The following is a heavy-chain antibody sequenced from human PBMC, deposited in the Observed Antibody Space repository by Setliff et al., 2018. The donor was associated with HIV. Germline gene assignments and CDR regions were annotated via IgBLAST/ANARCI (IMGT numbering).Heavy chain of an antibody. Sequence: ASVKVSCKASGYTFTSYSMHWVRQAPGQSLEWMGWINAGNGYTKYSQKFQGRVTITRDTSASTAYMDLSSLRSEDTAVYYCARGFSVYSSSDPLLNWLDPWGQGTLVTVSS. CDR2: INAGNGYT. D-gene: IGHD6-6*01. J-gene: IGHJ5*02. V-gene: IGHV1-3*01. CDR3: ARGFSVYSSSDPLLNWLDP. CDR1: GYTFTSYS.